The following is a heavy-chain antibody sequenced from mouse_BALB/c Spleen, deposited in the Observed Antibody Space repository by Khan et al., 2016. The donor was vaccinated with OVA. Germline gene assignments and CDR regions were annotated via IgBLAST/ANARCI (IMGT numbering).Heavy chain of an antibody. CDR1: DYSITSDYA. J-gene: IGHJ2*02. Sequence: EVQLQESGPGLVKPSQSLSLTCTVTDYSITSDYAWNWIRQFPGNKLEWMGYISYSGRTSYKPSLKSRISITRDTSKHQFFLQLNSVTTEDTATYSCARSVTLTPVVATVFDYWCQGTSLTVSS. V-gene: IGHV3-2*02. CDR2: ISYSGRT. D-gene: IGHD1-1*01. CDR3: ARSVTLTPVVATVFDY.